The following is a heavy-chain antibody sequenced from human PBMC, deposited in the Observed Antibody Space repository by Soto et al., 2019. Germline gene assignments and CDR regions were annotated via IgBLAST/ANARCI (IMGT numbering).Heavy chain of an antibody. CDR2: IIPILGIA. V-gene: IGHV1-69*02. Sequence: QVQLVQSGAEVKKPGSSVKVSCKASGDTFSSYTISWVRQAPGQGLEWMGRIIPILGIANYAQKFQGRVTITADKSTSTAYMELSSLRSEDTAVYYCATYYYDSSGYYQEYFQHWGQGTLVTVSS. J-gene: IGHJ1*01. CDR3: ATYYYDSSGYYQEYFQH. CDR1: GDTFSSYT. D-gene: IGHD3-22*01.